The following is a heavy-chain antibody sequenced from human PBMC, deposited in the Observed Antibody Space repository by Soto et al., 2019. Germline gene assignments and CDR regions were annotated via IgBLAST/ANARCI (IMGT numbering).Heavy chain of an antibody. Sequence: QLQLQESGPGLVKPSETLSLTCTVSGGSISSSSYYWGWIRQPPGKGLEWIGSIYYSGSTYYNPSLDSRVTLSVDTSKIPFSLKLSSVPAADTAVYYCAPVWFGESQHWGQGTLVTVSS. CDR1: GGSISSSSYY. D-gene: IGHD3-10*01. V-gene: IGHV4-39*01. CDR3: APVWFGESQH. J-gene: IGHJ1*01. CDR2: IYYSGST.